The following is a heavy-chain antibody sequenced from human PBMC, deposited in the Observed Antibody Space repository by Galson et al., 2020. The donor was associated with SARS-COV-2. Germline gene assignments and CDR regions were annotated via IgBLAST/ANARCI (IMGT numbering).Heavy chain of an antibody. CDR3: VKDIGFTLDAGVAITGIFSMDV. Sequence: PGGSLRLSCAASGFTFDDYAMHWVRQAPGKGLEWVAAVSWTNNPLGYAESVRGRFTISRDNAEKSLYLQMNTLRPDDTAFYYCVKDIGFTLDAGVAITGIFSMDVWGRGTTVIVSS. J-gene: IGHJ6*02. V-gene: IGHV3-9*01. D-gene: IGHD3-10*01. CDR2: VSWTNNPL. CDR1: GFTFDDYA.